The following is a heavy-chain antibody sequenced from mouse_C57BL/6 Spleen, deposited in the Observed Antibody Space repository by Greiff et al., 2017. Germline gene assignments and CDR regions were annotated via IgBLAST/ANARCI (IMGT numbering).Heavy chain of an antibody. J-gene: IGHJ1*03. CDR3: ARATTVVATDWYFDV. Sequence: EVKLQESGPGMVKPSQSLSLTCTVTGYSITSGYDWHWIRHFPGNKLEWMGYISYSGSTNYNPSLKSRISITHDTSKNHFFLKLNSVTTEDTATYYCARATTVVATDWYFDVWGTGTTVTVSS. D-gene: IGHD1-1*01. CDR2: ISYSGST. CDR1: GYSITSGYD. V-gene: IGHV3-1*01.